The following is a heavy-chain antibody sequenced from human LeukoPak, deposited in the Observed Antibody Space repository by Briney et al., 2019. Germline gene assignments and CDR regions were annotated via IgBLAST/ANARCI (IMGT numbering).Heavy chain of an antibody. V-gene: IGHV3-7*01. CDR3: AREGTTEFDS. J-gene: IGHJ4*02. CDR1: GFTFTNYW. D-gene: IGHD1-1*01. Sequence: PGGSLRLSCAASGFTFTNYWMSWVRQAPGKGLEWVGNIKQDGSEQYYLGSVKGRFTISRDNAENSLYLQLNSLRAKDTALYYCAREGTTEFDSWGQGILVTVSS. CDR2: IKQDGSEQ.